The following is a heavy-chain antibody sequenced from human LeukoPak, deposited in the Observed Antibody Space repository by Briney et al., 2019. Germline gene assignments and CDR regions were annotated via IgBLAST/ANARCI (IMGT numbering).Heavy chain of an antibody. Sequence: ASVRVSYKASGYTFTNYDINWVRQATGQGSGGMGWMNPKSGATGYAQNLEGRVTMTSNTSISTAYMELSNLRSDDTAIYYCAKGINAVSGTFWGGFYYYGMDVWGQGTTVTVSS. D-gene: IGHD3-10*01. CDR2: MNPKSGAT. CDR1: GYTFTNYD. V-gene: IGHV1-8*01. J-gene: IGHJ6*02. CDR3: AKGINAVSGTFWGGFYYYGMDV.